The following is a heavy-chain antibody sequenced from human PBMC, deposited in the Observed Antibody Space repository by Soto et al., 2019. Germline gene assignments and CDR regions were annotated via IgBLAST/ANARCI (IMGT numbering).Heavy chain of an antibody. CDR3: ARRGDGTVTNRKKYYYYYMDV. Sequence: SETLSLTCTVSGGSISSSSYYWGWIRQPPGKGLEWIGSIYYSGSTYYSPSLKSRVTISVDTSKNQFSLKLSSVTAADTAVYYCARRGDGTVTNRKKYYYYYMDVWGKGTTVTVSS. CDR1: GGSISSSSYY. CDR2: IYYSGST. V-gene: IGHV4-39*01. J-gene: IGHJ6*03. D-gene: IGHD4-4*01.